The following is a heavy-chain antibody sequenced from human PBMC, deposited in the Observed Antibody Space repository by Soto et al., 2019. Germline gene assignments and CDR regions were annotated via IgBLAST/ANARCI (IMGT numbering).Heavy chain of an antibody. CDR3: ARSETPYGQYYYDSSGYYV. CDR2: IYPGDSDT. J-gene: IGHJ3*01. D-gene: IGHD3-22*01. Sequence: GESLKISCKGSGYSFTSYWIGWVRQMPGKGLERMGIIYPGDSDTRYSPSFQGQVTISADKSISTAYLQWSSLKASDTAMYYCARSETPYGQYYYDSSGYYVWGQRTMVTVSS. CDR1: GYSFTSYW. V-gene: IGHV5-51*01.